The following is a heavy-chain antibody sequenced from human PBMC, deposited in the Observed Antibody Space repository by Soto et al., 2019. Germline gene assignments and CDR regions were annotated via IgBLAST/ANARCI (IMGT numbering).Heavy chain of an antibody. V-gene: IGHV5-51*01. D-gene: IGHD4-17*01. Sequence: GESLKISCKGSGYSFTSYWIGWVRQMPGKGLEWMGIIYPGDSDTRYSPSFQGQVTISADKSISTAYLQWSSLKASDTAMYYCARLIGDDYGDGGAFDIWGQGTMVTVSS. CDR2: IYPGDSDT. J-gene: IGHJ3*02. CDR1: GYSFTSYW. CDR3: ARLIGDDYGDGGAFDI.